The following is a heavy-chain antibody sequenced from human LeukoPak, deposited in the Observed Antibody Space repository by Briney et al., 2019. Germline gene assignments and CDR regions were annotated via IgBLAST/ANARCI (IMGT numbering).Heavy chain of an antibody. Sequence: GGSLRLSCAASGFTFSSYSMNWVRQAPGKGREWVSYISSSSSTIYYADSVKGRFTISRDNAKNSLYLQMNSLRAEDTAVYYCAREYSSSLPSIDYWGQGTLVTVSS. CDR2: ISSSSSTI. CDR1: GFTFSSYS. J-gene: IGHJ4*02. V-gene: IGHV3-48*01. CDR3: AREYSSSLPSIDY. D-gene: IGHD6-6*01.